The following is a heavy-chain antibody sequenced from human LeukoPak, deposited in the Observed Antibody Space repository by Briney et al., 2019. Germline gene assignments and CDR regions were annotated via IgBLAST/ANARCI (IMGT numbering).Heavy chain of an antibody. V-gene: IGHV3-9*01. CDR3: AKGSGQYGAYDSSGLDY. D-gene: IGHD3-22*01. J-gene: IGHJ4*02. CDR1: GLTFDDYA. CDR2: ISWNGGRI. Sequence: GRSLRLSCAASGLTFDDYAMHWVRQAPGKGLEWVSGISWNGGRIGYADSVKGRFAISRDNAKNSLYLQMSSLRAEDTAFYYCAKGSGQYGAYDSSGLDYWGQGTLVTVSS.